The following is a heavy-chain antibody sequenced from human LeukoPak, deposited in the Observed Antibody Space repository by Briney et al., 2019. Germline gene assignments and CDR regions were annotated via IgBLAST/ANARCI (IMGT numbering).Heavy chain of an antibody. Sequence: ASVKVSCKASGYTFTHFAIHWVRQAPGQRLEWMGWISAGSGNTKYSQKLQGRVTITRDTSASTAYMELYSLRSEDTAVYYCARDYGYSLLFYWGQGTLVTVSS. D-gene: IGHD5-18*01. J-gene: IGHJ4*02. CDR1: GYTFTHFA. V-gene: IGHV1-3*01. CDR2: ISAGSGNT. CDR3: ARDYGYSLLFY.